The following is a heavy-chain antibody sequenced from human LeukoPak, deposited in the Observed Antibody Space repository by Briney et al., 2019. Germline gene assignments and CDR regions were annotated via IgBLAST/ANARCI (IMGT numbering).Heavy chain of an antibody. Sequence: PGGSLRLSCAASGFTFSSYGVHWVRQAPGKGLEWVAVIWYDGSNKYYADSVKGRFTISRDNSKNMLYLQMNSLRAEDTAVYYCAKDIVVVPAAGNAFDIWGQGTMVTVSS. CDR1: GFTFSSYG. CDR2: IWYDGSNK. D-gene: IGHD2-2*01. CDR3: AKDIVVVPAAGNAFDI. V-gene: IGHV3-33*06. J-gene: IGHJ3*02.